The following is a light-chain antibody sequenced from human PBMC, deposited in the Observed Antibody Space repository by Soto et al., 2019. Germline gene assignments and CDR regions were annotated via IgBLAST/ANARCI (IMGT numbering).Light chain of an antibody. CDR1: QDISNY. J-gene: IGKJ4*01. CDR2: DAS. V-gene: IGKV1-33*01. Sequence: DIQMTQSTSYLSASVGDRVTITCQASQDISNYLNWYQQKPGKAPKLLIYDASNLETGVPSRFSGSGSGTDFTFTISSLQPEDIATYYCQQYDNPSLTFGGGTKVEIK. CDR3: QQYDNPSLT.